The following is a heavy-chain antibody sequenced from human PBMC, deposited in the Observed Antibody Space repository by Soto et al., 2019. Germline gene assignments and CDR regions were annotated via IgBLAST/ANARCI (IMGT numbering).Heavy chain of an antibody. V-gene: IGHV1-18*01. J-gene: IGHJ3*02. CDR1: GYTFTSYV. CDR2: ISAYNGNT. Sequence: GASVKVSCKASGYTFTSYVISWVRQAPGQGLEWMGWISAYNGNTNYAQKLQGRVTMTTDTSTSTAYMELRRLRSDDTAVYYCAGVYWGAPSLNGYYNGVPDDAFDIWGQGTMVTVSS. D-gene: IGHD3-9*01. CDR3: AGVYWGAPSLNGYYNGVPDDAFDI.